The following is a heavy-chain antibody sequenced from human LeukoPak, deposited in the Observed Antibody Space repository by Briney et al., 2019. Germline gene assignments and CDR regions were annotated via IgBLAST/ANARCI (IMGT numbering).Heavy chain of an antibody. D-gene: IGHD1-1*01. CDR2: IYSGGST. J-gene: IGHJ4*02. CDR1: GFTVSSNY. CDR3: ARAANWNDVE. V-gene: IGHV3-53*01. Sequence: GGSLRLSCAASGFTVSSNYMSWVRQAPGKGLEWVSVIYSGGSTYYADSVKGRFTISRDNSKNTLYLQMNSLRAEGTAVYYCARAANWNDVEWGQGTLVTVSS.